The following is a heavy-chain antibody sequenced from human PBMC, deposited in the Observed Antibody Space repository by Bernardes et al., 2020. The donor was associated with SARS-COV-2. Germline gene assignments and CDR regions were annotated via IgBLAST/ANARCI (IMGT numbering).Heavy chain of an antibody. D-gene: IGHD3-22*01. CDR2: INNGNNP. CDR3: AKDHKSSGWPTFEI. CDR1: GFSVRYFA. J-gene: IGHJ3*02. V-gene: IGHV3-23*01. Sequence: GGSLRLSCAASGFSVRYFAMSWVRQAPGKGLEWVASINNGNNPYYADSVKGRFTIPRDTSKDTVSLQMNSLRAEDTATYFCAKDHKSSGWPTFEIWGQGTMVSVSS.